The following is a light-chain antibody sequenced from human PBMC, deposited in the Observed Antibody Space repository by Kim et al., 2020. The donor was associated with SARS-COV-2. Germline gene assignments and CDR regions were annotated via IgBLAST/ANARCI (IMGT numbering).Light chain of an antibody. CDR2: DAS. J-gene: IGKJ1*01. CDR1: QSVSSS. V-gene: IGKV3-11*01. Sequence: EIVLTQSPATLSLSPGERATLSCRASQSVSSSLAWYQQKPGQAPRLLIYDASNRASGIPARFSGSGSGTDVTLTISSLEPEDFAVYYCQQRSKWPRTFGQGTKVDIK. CDR3: QQRSKWPRT.